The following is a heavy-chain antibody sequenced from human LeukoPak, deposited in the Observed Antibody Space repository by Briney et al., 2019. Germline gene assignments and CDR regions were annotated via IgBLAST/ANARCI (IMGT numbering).Heavy chain of an antibody. V-gene: IGHV4-38-2*01. CDR1: GYSISSGYY. J-gene: IGHJ6*04. Sequence: PSETLSLTCAVSGYSISSGYYWGLIRQPPGKGLGWIGSIYHSGSTYYNPSLKSRVTISVDTSKNQFSLKLSSVTAADTAVYYCARGFRYYYYGMDVWGKGTTVTVSS. CDR2: IYHSGST. CDR3: ARGFRYYYYGMDV.